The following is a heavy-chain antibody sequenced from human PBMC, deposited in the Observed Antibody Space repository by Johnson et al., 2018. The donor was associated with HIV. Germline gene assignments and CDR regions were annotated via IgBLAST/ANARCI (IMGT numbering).Heavy chain of an antibody. J-gene: IGHJ3*02. Sequence: VQLVESGGGLVQPGGSLRLSCAASGFTFRGYDMPWVRQDSEKGLEWVSGVGLRGDTHYSDSVKGRFTISREDARESVFLQMNSLRAGDTALYFCARGVAGVPGLDDVFDIWGQGTMVTVSP. D-gene: IGHD3/OR15-3a*01. CDR2: VGLRGDT. CDR3: ARGVAGVPGLDDVFDI. V-gene: IGHV3-13*01. CDR1: GFTFRGYD.